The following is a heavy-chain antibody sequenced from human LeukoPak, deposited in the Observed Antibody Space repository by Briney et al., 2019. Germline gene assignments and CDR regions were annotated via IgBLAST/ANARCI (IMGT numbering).Heavy chain of an antibody. J-gene: IGHJ5*02. CDR1: GYTFTGYY. D-gene: IGHD5-18*01. CDR3: ARGPFRNVDTAMVASRFDP. Sequence: ASVKVSCKASGYTFTGYYMHWVRLAPGRGLEWMGWINPDSGDTNYLQKFQGRVTMTRDTSISIAYMELSRLRSDDTAVYFCARGPFRNVDTAMVASRFDPWGQGTLVTVSS. CDR2: INPDSGDT. V-gene: IGHV1-2*02.